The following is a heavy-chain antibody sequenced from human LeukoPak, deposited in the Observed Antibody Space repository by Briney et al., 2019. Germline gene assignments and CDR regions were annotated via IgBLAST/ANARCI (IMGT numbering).Heavy chain of an antibody. Sequence: GASVKVSCKASGGTFSSYAISWVRQAPGQGLEWMGRIIPIFGIANYAQKFQGRVTITADKSTSTAYMELCSLRSEDTAVYYCARAAGGYCTNGVCYYGMDVWGQGTTVTVSS. CDR2: IIPIFGIA. CDR3: ARAAGGYCTNGVCYYGMDV. CDR1: GGTFSSYA. V-gene: IGHV1-69*04. D-gene: IGHD2-8*01. J-gene: IGHJ6*02.